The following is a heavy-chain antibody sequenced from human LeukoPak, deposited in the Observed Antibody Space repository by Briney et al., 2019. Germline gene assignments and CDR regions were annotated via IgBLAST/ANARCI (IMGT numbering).Heavy chain of an antibody. V-gene: IGHV3-7*01. D-gene: IGHD5-12*01. CDR2: IKQDGSEQ. J-gene: IGHJ4*02. CDR1: GFTFSSYQ. Sequence: GGSLRLSCAASGFTFSSYQMNWVRQAPGKGLEWVANIKQDGSEQHYVDSVKGRFTISRDNAKNSLYLQMNSLRAEDTAVYYCARVEGYSGYGHFDYWGQGTLVTVSS. CDR3: ARVEGYSGYGHFDY.